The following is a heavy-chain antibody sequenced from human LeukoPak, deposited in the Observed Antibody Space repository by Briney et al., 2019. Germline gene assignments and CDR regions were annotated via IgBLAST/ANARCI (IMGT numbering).Heavy chain of an antibody. Sequence: GGSLRLSCAASGFTFSDYYMSWIRRAPGKGLEWGSYICSSGSTIYYADSVKGRFTISRDNAKNSLYLQMNSLRAEDTAVYYCARDDDILTGYYTGYYYYMDVWGKGTTVTVSS. CDR2: ICSSGSTI. D-gene: IGHD3-9*01. CDR3: ARDDDILTGYYTGYYYYMDV. J-gene: IGHJ6*03. CDR1: GFTFSDYY. V-gene: IGHV3-11*04.